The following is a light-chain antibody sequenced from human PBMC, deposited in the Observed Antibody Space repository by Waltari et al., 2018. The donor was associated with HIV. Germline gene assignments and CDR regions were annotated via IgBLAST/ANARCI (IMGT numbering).Light chain of an antibody. V-gene: IGLV2-14*01. Sequence: QSALTPPASVSGSPGQSITISCTGTSSAVGGYNYVSWYQQPPGKAPKLMIYEVSTRPSAVSNRFSGSKSGNTASLTISGLQAEDEADYYCSSYTSSSVVFGGGTKLTVL. CDR3: SSYTSSSVV. CDR1: SSAVGGYNY. CDR2: EVS. J-gene: IGLJ2*01.